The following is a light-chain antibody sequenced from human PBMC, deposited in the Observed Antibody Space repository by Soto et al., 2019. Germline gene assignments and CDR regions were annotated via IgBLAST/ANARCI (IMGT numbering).Light chain of an antibody. V-gene: IGKV3-20*01. CDR1: QSVSSTY. Sequence: EIVLTQSPVTLSLSPGERATLSCRASQSVSSTYVAWYQQRPGQTPKLLIYEASTRATGIPDRFSGSGSGTDYTLTIGRLEPDDFAVYYCQQYGNSPQTFGQGTKVDIK. J-gene: IGKJ1*01. CDR2: EAS. CDR3: QQYGNSPQT.